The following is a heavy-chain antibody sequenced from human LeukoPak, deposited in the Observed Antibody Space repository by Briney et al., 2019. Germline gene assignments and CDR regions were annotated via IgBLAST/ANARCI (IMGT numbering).Heavy chain of an antibody. CDR3: ARDRDSSGWFGYYYYYYGMDV. J-gene: IGHJ6*02. D-gene: IGHD6-19*01. V-gene: IGHV3-7*01. CDR1: GFTFSIYW. CDR2: IKQEGSEK. Sequence: GGSLRLSCAASGFTFSIYWMSWVRHAPGKGLEWVANIKQEGSEKYYVDSVKGRFTISRDNAKNSLYMQMNSLRAEDTRVYYCARDRDSSGWFGYYYYYYGMDVWGQGTTVTVSS.